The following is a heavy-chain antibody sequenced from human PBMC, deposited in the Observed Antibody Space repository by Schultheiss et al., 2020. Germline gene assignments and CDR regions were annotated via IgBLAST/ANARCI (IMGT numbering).Heavy chain of an antibody. Sequence: WGSLRLSCAASGFTFSSYVMHWVRQAPGKGLEWVAVISYDGSNKYYADSVKGRFTISRDNSKNTLYLQMNSLRAEDTAVYYCAKDLVVGATPTRDYYYYGMDVWGQGTTVTVSS. J-gene: IGHJ6*02. CDR1: GFTFSSYV. CDR3: AKDLVVGATPTRDYYYYGMDV. CDR2: ISYDGSNK. V-gene: IGHV3-30*18. D-gene: IGHD1-26*01.